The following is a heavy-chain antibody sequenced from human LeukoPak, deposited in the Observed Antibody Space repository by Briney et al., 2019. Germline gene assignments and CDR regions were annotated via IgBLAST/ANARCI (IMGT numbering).Heavy chain of an antibody. Sequence: PSQTLSLTCTVSGGSISSGGYYWSWIRQHPGKGLEWIGYIYYSGSTYYNPSLKSRVTISVDTSKNQFSLKLSSVTAADTAVYYCARDSAVGATKNDAFDIWGQGTMVTVSS. D-gene: IGHD1-26*01. CDR3: ARDSAVGATKNDAFDI. V-gene: IGHV4-31*03. CDR1: GGSISSGGYY. J-gene: IGHJ3*02. CDR2: IYYSGST.